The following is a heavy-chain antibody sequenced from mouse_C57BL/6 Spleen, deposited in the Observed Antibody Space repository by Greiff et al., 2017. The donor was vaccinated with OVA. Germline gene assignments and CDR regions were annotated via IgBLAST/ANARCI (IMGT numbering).Heavy chain of an antibody. Sequence: EVQLQQSGPELVKPGASVKISCKASGYSFTGYYMHWVKQSSEKSLEWIGEINPSTGGTSYNQKFKGKATLTVDKSSSTAYMQLKSLTSEDSAVYYCARTARYFDVWGTGTTVTVSS. J-gene: IGHJ1*03. V-gene: IGHV1-43*01. CDR1: GYSFTGYY. CDR3: ARTARYFDV. CDR2: INPSTGGT.